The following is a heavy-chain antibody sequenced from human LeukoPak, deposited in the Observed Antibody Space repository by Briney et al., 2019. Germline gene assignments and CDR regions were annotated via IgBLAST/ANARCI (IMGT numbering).Heavy chain of an antibody. V-gene: IGHV3-21*01. CDR3: ARDGMSGSYALLFDY. CDR2: ISRSSTYI. Sequence: GGSLRLSCAASGFTFSSYSMNWVRQAPGKGLEWVSSISRSSTYIYYADSVKGRFTISRDNAKNSLYLQMNSLRAEDTAVYYCARDGMSGSYALLFDYWGQGTLVTVSS. D-gene: IGHD1-26*01. CDR1: GFTFSSYS. J-gene: IGHJ4*02.